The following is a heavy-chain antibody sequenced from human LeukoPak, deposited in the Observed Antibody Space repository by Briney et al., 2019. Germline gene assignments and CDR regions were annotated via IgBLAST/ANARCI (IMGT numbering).Heavy chain of an antibody. CDR1: GFTFTSYA. J-gene: IGHJ2*01. Sequence: GGSLRLSCGASGFTFTSYAMSWIRQAPGKGLEWVSAISGGGENTYYGDSVKGRFTISRDNSKNTLYLQMNSLRAEDTATYYCAKPRAMTTGVGRYFDLWGRGTLVTVSS. CDR2: ISGGGENT. V-gene: IGHV3-23*01. D-gene: IGHD1-1*01. CDR3: AKPRAMTTGVGRYFDL.